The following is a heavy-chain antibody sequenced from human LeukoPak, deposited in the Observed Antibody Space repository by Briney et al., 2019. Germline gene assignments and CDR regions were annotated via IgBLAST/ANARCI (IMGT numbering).Heavy chain of an antibody. CDR1: GGSFSGYY. CDR2: INHSGST. Sequence: SETLSLTCAVYGGSFSGYYWSWIRQPPGKGLEWIGEINHSGSTNYNPSLKSRVTISVDTSKNQFSLKLSSVTAADTAVYYCARGFYYDSSGYYNYYYYYYGMDVWGQGTSVTVSS. V-gene: IGHV4-34*01. D-gene: IGHD3-22*01. CDR3: ARGFYYDSSGYYNYYYYYYGMDV. J-gene: IGHJ6*02.